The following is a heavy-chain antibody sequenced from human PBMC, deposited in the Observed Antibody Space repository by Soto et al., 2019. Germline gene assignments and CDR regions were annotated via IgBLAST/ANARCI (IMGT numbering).Heavy chain of an antibody. CDR1: GGSFSGYY. D-gene: IGHD3-9*01. V-gene: IGHV4-34*01. J-gene: IGHJ4*02. CDR2: INHSGST. Sequence: SETLSLTCAVYGGSFSGYYWSWIRQPPGKGLEWIGEINHSGSTNYNPSLKSRVTISVDTSKNQFSLKLSSVTTADTAVYYCARVRRYFDWLLDYWGQGTLVTVSS. CDR3: ARVRRYFDWLLDY.